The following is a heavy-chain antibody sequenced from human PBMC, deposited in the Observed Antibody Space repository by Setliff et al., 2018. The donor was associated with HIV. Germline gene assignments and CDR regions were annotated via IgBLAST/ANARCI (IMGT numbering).Heavy chain of an antibody. V-gene: IGHV4-61*09. CDR1: GGSISSGNSY. Sequence: SETLSLTCTVSGGSISSGNSYWSWIRQPAVKGLEWIGHIYTSGNTNYNPSLKSRVTISIDTSKNQFSLKLTSVTAADTAVYSCAREDALTQRFDSWGQGTLVTVSS. J-gene: IGHJ4*02. CDR3: AREDALTQRFDS. D-gene: IGHD6-25*01. CDR2: IYTSGNT.